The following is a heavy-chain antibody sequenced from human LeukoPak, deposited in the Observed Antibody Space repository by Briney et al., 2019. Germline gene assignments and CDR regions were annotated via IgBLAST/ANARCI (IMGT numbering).Heavy chain of an antibody. D-gene: IGHD6-13*01. V-gene: IGHV4-59*08. CDR1: GGSISSYY. J-gene: IGHJ4*02. CDR2: IYYSGSI. CDR3: ARHVPSSGTVFDY. Sequence: PSETLSLTCTVSGGSISSYYWSWIRQPPGKGLEWIGYIYYSGSINYNPSLKSRVTISVDTSKNQFSLKLNSVTAADTAVYYCARHVPSSGTVFDYWGQGTLVTVSS.